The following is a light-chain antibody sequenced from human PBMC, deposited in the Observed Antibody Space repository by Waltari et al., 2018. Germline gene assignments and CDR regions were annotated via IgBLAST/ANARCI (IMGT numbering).Light chain of an antibody. J-gene: IGKJ4*01. CDR1: QRLLHRNGYNS. Sequence: DIVMTQSPLSLPVTPGEPASISCRSSQRLLHRNGYNSLEWYLQKPGQSPQLLIYMGSNRASGVPDRFSGSGSGTDFTLKISRVEAEDVGVYYCMEALQTPGTFGGGTKVEIK. V-gene: IGKV2-28*01. CDR3: MEALQTPGT. CDR2: MGS.